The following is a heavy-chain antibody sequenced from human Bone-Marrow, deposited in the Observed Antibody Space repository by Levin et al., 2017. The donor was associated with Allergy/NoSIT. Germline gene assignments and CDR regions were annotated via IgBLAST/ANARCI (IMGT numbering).Heavy chain of an antibody. CDR2: TIPIFGTS. Sequence: SVKVSCEAFGDSFTTHLFIWVRQAPGQGLEWVGGTIPIFGTSTYAQSFQDRVTITADESSTTVYLEFHSLRSDDSAIYYCARGTGAYDIPEVFDVWGEGTMVSVSS. D-gene: IGHD3-9*01. CDR3: ARGTGAYDIPEVFDV. CDR1: GDSFTTHL. V-gene: IGHV1-69*13. J-gene: IGHJ3*01.